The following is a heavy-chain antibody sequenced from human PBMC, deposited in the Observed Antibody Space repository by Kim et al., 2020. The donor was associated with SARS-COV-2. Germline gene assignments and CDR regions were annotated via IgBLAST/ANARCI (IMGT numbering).Heavy chain of an antibody. CDR1: GFTFSGSA. J-gene: IGHJ4*02. Sequence: GGSLRLSCAASGFTFSGSAMHWVRQASGKGLEWVGRIRSKANSYATAYAASVKGRFTIYSDDSKNTAYLQMNSLKTEDTAVYYCTPTVTRGYSGQGTLVTVSS. D-gene: IGHD4-17*01. V-gene: IGHV3-73*01. CDR3: TPTVTRGY. CDR2: IRSKANSYAT.